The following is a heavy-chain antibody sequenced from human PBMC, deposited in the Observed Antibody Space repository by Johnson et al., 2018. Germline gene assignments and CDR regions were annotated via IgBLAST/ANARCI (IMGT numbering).Heavy chain of an antibody. CDR1: GFTFDDYA. Sequence: EVQLVESGGGLVQPGRSLRLSCAGSGFTFDDYAMHWVRQPPGKGLEWVSGISWNSGRIVYADSVKGRFTISRDNAKNSLYLQMNSLRAEDTAFYYCGKDLYSGEIPDVDGFDIWGQGTMVTVSS. V-gene: IGHV3-9*01. CDR2: ISWNSGRI. J-gene: IGHJ3*02. CDR3: GKDLYSGEIPDVDGFDI. D-gene: IGHD1-26*01.